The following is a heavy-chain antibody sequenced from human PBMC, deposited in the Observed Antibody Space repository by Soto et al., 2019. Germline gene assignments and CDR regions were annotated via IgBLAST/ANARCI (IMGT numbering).Heavy chain of an antibody. CDR2: IKQDGSEK. D-gene: IGHD2-2*01. Sequence: EVQLVESGGGLVQPGGSLRLSCAASGFTFSSYWMSWVRQAPGKGLELVANIKQDGSEKYYVDSVKGRFTISRDNAKNSLYLQMNSLRAEDTAVYYCARDCSRTSCYADYWGQGTLVTVSS. CDR3: ARDCSRTSCYADY. CDR1: GFTFSSYW. J-gene: IGHJ4*02. V-gene: IGHV3-7*01.